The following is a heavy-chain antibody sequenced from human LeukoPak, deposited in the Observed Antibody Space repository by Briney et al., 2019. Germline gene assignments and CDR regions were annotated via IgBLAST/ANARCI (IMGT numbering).Heavy chain of an antibody. D-gene: IGHD3-10*01. J-gene: IGHJ4*02. CDR1: GGSISSGGSS. V-gene: IGHV4-61*08. Sequence: PSETLSLTSVVSGGSISSGGSSGSWIRQPPGKGLEWIGYIYYNGSTTYNPSLKSRVTISVDTSKNQFPLKLSSVTAADTAVYYCASRGTNYYGSGSYRDYWGQGTLVTVSS. CDR3: ASRGTNYYGSGSYRDY. CDR2: IYYNGST.